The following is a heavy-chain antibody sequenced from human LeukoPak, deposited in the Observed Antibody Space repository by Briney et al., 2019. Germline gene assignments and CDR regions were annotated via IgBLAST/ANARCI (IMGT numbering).Heavy chain of an antibody. CDR1: GGSISSYY. V-gene: IGHV4-59*08. CDR2: IYYSGST. Sequence: SETLSLTCTVSGGSISSYYWSWIRQPSGKGLEGIGYIYYSGSTNYNPALKSQVTISVDTSKNQFPLKLSSVTAADTAVYYCASGYCSSTSCPFDYWGQGTPVTVSS. J-gene: IGHJ4*02. D-gene: IGHD2-2*01. CDR3: ASGYCSSTSCPFDY.